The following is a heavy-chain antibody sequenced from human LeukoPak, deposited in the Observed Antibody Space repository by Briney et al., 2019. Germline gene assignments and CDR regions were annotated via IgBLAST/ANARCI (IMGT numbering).Heavy chain of an antibody. CDR1: GGSISSYY. V-gene: IGHV4-59*01. CDR2: IYYSGST. CDR3: ARGSSYSY. Sequence: TPSETLSLACTVSGGSISSYYWSWIRQPPGKGLEWIGYIYYSGSTNYNPSLKSRVTISVDTSKNQFSLKLSSVTAADTAVYYCARGSSYSYWGQGTLVTVSS. D-gene: IGHD2-15*01. J-gene: IGHJ4*02.